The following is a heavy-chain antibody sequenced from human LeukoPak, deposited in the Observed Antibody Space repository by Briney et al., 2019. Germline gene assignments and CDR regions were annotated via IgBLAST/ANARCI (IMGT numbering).Heavy chain of an antibody. CDR1: GFTFSSYW. V-gene: IGHV3-7*01. Sequence: PGGSLRLSCAASGFTFSSYWMSWVRQAPGKGLAWVANINQDGSDKYYVDSVKGRFTISRDNAKNSLYLQMSSLRAEDTAVYYCARDGGYSYGSDYWGQGTLVTVSS. J-gene: IGHJ4*02. CDR2: INQDGSDK. D-gene: IGHD5-18*01. CDR3: ARDGGYSYGSDY.